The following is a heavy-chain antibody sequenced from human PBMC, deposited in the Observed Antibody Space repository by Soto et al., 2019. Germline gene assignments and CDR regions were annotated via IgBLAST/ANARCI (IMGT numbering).Heavy chain of an antibody. CDR1: GGSFSGYY. CDR2: INHRGRS. D-gene: IGHD3-22*01. J-gene: IGHJ4*02. CDR3: ARARKGYYESCGYYGY. Sequence: SEPLSLTCAVYGGSFSGYYWSWIRQPPGKGQEWIGEINHRGRSNYNPSLKSRVTISVDTSKNQFSLKLSAVTAADTDVYYCARARKGYYESCGYYGYWGQGTLVTVSS. V-gene: IGHV4-34*01.